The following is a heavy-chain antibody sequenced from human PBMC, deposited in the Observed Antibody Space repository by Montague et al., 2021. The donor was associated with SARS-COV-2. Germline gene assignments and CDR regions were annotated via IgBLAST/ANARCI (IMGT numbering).Heavy chain of an antibody. CDR3: ARVGRQQQVRLSCMDV. Sequence: SETLSLTCTVSGGSISSSSYYWGWIRQPPGKGLEWIGSIYYSGSTYYNPSLKSRVTISVDTSKNQFSLKLSSVTAADTAVYYCARVGRQQQVRLSCMDVGGQGTTVTVSS. CDR1: GGSISSSSYY. D-gene: IGHD6-13*01. CDR2: IYYSGST. V-gene: IGHV4-39*07. J-gene: IGHJ6*02.